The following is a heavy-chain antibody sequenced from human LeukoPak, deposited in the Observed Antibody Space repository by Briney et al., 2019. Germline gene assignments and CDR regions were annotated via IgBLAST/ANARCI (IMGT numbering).Heavy chain of an antibody. J-gene: IGHJ6*03. CDR3: ARVVRNASYGDYARYYYYYYMDV. Sequence: SETLSLTCAVYGGSFNGYYWSWIRQPPGKGLEWIGYIYYSGSTNYNPSLKSRVTISVDTSKNQFSLKLSSVTAADTAVYYCARVVRNASYGDYARYYYYYYMDVWGKGTTVTVSS. CDR2: IYYSGST. V-gene: IGHV4-59*01. D-gene: IGHD4-17*01. CDR1: GGSFNGYY.